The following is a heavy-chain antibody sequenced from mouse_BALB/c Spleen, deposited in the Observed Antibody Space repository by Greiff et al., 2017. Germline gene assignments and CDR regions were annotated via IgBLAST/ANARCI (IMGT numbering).Heavy chain of an antibody. V-gene: IGHV5-6*01. CDR3: ARQKDYYGSSYFDY. J-gene: IGHJ2*01. CDR1: GFTFSSYG. D-gene: IGHD1-1*01. Sequence: EVKLVESGGDLVKPGGSLKLSCAASGFTFSSYGMSWVRQTPDKRLEWVATISSGGSYTYYPDSVKGRFTISRDNAKNTLYLQMTSLRSEDTAMYYCARQKDYYGSSYFDYWGQGTTLTVSS. CDR2: ISSGGSYT.